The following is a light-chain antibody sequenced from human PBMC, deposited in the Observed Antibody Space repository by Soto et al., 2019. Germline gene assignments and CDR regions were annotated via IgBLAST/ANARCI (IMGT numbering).Light chain of an antibody. CDR3: NSYTSSSTLV. CDR1: SSDVGGYNY. CDR2: EVS. V-gene: IGLV2-14*01. J-gene: IGLJ1*01. Sequence: QSALTQPASVSGSPGQSITISCTGTSSDVGGYNYVSWYQQHPGKVPKLMIYEVSNRPSGVSNRFSGSKSGNTASLTISGLQAEDEADYYCNSYTSSSTLVFGTGTKLTVL.